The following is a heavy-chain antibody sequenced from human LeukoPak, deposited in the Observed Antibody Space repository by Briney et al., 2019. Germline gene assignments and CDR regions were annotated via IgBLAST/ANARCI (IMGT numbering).Heavy chain of an antibody. CDR2: ISAYSGNT. Sequence: ASVKVSCKASGYSFTNYGVTWVRQAPGQGLEWMGWISAYSGNTNYAQKLQGRVTMTTDTSTSTTYMELSRLRSDDTAVYYCARDGRGSRSSWFDPWGQGTLVIVSS. J-gene: IGHJ5*02. V-gene: IGHV1-18*01. CDR1: GYSFTNYG. CDR3: ARDGRGSRSSWFDP. D-gene: IGHD3-10*01.